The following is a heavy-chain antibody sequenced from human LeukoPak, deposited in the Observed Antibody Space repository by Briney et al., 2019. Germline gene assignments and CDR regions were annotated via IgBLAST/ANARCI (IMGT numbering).Heavy chain of an antibody. J-gene: IGHJ4*02. Sequence: GGSLRLSCAASGFTFSSSGMHWVRQAPGKGLEWVAVISYDGSDISYADSVKGRFTISRDTSKNTLYLQMNSLRVEDTAVYYCAKGAALILGSPDYWGQGTLVTVSS. CDR2: ISYDGSDI. CDR3: AKGAALILGSPDY. D-gene: IGHD3/OR15-3a*01. V-gene: IGHV3-30*18. CDR1: GFTFSSSG.